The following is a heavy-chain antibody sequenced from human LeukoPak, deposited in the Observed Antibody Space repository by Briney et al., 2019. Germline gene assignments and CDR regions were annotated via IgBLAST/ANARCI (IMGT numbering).Heavy chain of an antibody. CDR2: VTTKANNYAT. Sequence: SGGSLRLSCAASGFTFSDSAMHWVRQASGKGLEWVGRVTTKANNYATAYAASVKGRFTISRDDSKNTLYLQMNSLRAEDTAVYYCAKEGRPYYYDSSGYYRGKDAFDIWGQGTMVTVSS. J-gene: IGHJ3*02. CDR3: AKEGRPYYYDSSGYYRGKDAFDI. D-gene: IGHD3-22*01. CDR1: GFTFSDSA. V-gene: IGHV3-73*01.